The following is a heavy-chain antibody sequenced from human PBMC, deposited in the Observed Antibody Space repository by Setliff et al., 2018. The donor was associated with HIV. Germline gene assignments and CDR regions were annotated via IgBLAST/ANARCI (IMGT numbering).Heavy chain of an antibody. V-gene: IGHV1-18*01. J-gene: IGHJ6*03. CDR2: ISADNGNT. CDR1: GYTFTSYG. Sequence: ASVKVSCKASGYTFTSYGISWVRQAPGQGLEWMGWISADNGNTDYAQNLQGRVTMTTDTSTSTAYMELRSLRSDDTAVYYCASCMAGHYYYYMDVWGKGTTVTVSS. CDR3: ASCMAGHYYYYMDV. D-gene: IGHD6-19*01.